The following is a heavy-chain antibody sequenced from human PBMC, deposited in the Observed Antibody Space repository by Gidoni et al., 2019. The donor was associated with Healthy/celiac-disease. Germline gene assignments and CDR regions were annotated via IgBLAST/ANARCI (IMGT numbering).Heavy chain of an antibody. CDR3: ARDTVVTPLGD. Sequence: EVQLVESGGGLVQPGGSLRLSCAASGFTFSSYWMSWVRQAPGKGLEWGANIKQDGSEKYYVDSVKGRFTISRDNAKNSLYRQMNSLRAEDTAVYYCARDTVVTPLGDWGQGTLVTVSS. CDR2: IKQDGSEK. V-gene: IGHV3-7*01. J-gene: IGHJ4*02. D-gene: IGHD2-21*02. CDR1: GFTFSSYW.